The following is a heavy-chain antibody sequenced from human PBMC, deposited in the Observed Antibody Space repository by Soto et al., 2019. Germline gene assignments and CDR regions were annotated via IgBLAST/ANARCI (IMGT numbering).Heavy chain of an antibody. CDR2: ISGGAGST. J-gene: IGHJ4*02. Sequence: WGSLSLSCAASGFTFSRYALSWVRQAPGKGLEWVSGISGGAGSTYYADSVKGRSTISRDNSKNTLYLQMNTLRAADTAVYYCAKDPFDYGRAHKYIDYWGQGTLVTVSS. CDR1: GFTFSRYA. D-gene: IGHD3-16*01. CDR3: AKDPFDYGRAHKYIDY. V-gene: IGHV3-23*01.